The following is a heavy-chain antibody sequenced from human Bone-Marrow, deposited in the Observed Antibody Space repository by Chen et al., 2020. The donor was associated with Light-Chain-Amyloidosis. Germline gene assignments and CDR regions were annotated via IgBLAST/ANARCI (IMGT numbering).Heavy chain of an antibody. CDR2: IYPDDSDA. V-gene: IGHV5-51*01. CDR3: ARRRDGYNFDY. CDR1: GSTFPNYW. J-gene: IGHJ4*02. Sequence: EVQLEPSGPEVKKPGESPKISCTGSGSTFPNYWIGWVRQMPGKGLEWMGVIYPDDSDARYSPSFEGQVTISADKSITTAYLQWRSLKASDTAMYYCARRRDGYNFDYWGQGTLVTVSS. D-gene: IGHD5-12*01.